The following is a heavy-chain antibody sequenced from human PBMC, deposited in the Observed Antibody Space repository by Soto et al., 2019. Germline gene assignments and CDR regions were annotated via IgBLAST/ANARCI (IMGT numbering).Heavy chain of an antibody. D-gene: IGHD2-2*02. CDR2: IDPSDSYT. V-gene: IGHV5-10-1*01. Sequence: GDSLKLSCKGSGYSFTSYWISWVRQMPGKGLEWMGRIDPSDSYTNYSPSFQGHVTISADKSISTAYLQWSSLKASDTAMYYCARRYCSSTSCYTGRGLDYYYGMDVWGQGTTVTVSS. J-gene: IGHJ6*02. CDR3: ARRYCSSTSCYTGRGLDYYYGMDV. CDR1: GYSFTSYW.